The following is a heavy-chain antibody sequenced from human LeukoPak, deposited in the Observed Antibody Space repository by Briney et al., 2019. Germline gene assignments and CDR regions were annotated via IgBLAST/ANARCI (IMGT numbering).Heavy chain of an antibody. CDR3: AELGITMIGGV. Sequence: GGSLRLSCAASGFTVSDYYMNWFRQAPGKGLEWVSYISSSGSTIYYADSVKGRFTISRDNAKNSLYLQMNSLRAEDTAVYYCAELGITMIGGVWGKGTTVTISS. V-gene: IGHV3-11*04. D-gene: IGHD3-10*02. CDR1: GFTVSDYY. CDR2: ISSSGSTI. J-gene: IGHJ6*04.